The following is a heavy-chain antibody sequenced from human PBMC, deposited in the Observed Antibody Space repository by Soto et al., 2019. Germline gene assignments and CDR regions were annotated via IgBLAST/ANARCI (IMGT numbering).Heavy chain of an antibody. CDR1: RFAFSSYA. CDR3: AKGTTVTPWRFLDL. D-gene: IGHD4-17*01. V-gene: IGHV3-30*18. J-gene: IGHJ1*01. CDR2: ISYDGGYE. Sequence: QEQLVESGGGVVQPGKSLRLSCAASRFAFSSYAMHWVRQAPGKGLEWLAVISYDGGYENYADSVKGRFTVSRDNSKNTLWLQINSLRREDTSLYSCAKGTTVTPWRFLDLCGQGTLVTVS.